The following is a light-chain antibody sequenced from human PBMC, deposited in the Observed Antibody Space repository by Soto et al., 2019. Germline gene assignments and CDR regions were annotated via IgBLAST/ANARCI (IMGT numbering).Light chain of an antibody. CDR2: ENN. CDR1: ASNIGRDP. CDR3: AGWDGSLKGFD. J-gene: IGLJ1*01. Sequence: QSVLTQPPSASGAPGQRVTISCSGSASNIGRDPVNWYQQVPGTAPKLLIYENNHRPSGVPDRFSGSKSGTSASLVISGLQSEDEAEYFCAGWDGSLKGFDFGPGTKVTVL. V-gene: IGLV1-44*01.